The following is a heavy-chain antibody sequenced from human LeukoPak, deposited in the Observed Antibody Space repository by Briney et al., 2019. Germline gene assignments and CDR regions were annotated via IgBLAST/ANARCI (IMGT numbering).Heavy chain of an antibody. V-gene: IGHV4-4*07. CDR2: IYTSGST. J-gene: IGHJ5*02. CDR3: AREVEAGNGWFDP. Sequence: SSETLSLTCTVSGGSISSYYWSWIRQPAGKGLEWIGRIYTSGSTNYNPSLKSRVIMSVDPSKNQFSLKLSSVTAADPAVYYCAREVEAGNGWFDPWGQGTLVTVYS. D-gene: IGHD6-19*01. CDR1: GGSISSYY.